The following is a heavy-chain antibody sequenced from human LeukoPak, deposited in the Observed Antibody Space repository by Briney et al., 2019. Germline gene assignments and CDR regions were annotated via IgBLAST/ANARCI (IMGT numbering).Heavy chain of an antibody. D-gene: IGHD4-23*01. J-gene: IGHJ4*02. Sequence: GGSLRLSCAASGFTFSSYSMNWVRQAPGKGLEWVAVISYDGSNKYYADSVKGRFTISRDNSKNMLYLQMNSLRAEDTAVYYCARPPTTAVDYWGQGTLVTVSS. CDR1: GFTFSSYS. V-gene: IGHV3-30*03. CDR2: ISYDGSNK. CDR3: ARPPTTAVDY.